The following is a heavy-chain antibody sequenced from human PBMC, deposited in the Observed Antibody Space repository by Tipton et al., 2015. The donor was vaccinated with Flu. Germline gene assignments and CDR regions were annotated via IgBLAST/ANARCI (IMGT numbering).Heavy chain of an antibody. CDR2: IYYSGST. CDR1: GGSISSYY. J-gene: IGHJ2*01. Sequence: LRLSCTVSGGSISSYYWSWIRQPPGKGLEWIGYIYYSGSTNYNPSLKSRVTISVDTSKNQFSLKLSSVTAADTAVYYCARTLLLPAAIPSFDLWGRGTLVTVSS. D-gene: IGHD2-2*01. V-gene: IGHV4-59*01. CDR3: ARTLLLPAAIPSFDL.